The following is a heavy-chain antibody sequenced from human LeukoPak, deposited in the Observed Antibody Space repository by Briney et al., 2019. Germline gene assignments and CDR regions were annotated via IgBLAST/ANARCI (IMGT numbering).Heavy chain of an antibody. CDR3: AKDPSDIVVVPAAIRDDY. D-gene: IGHD2-2*02. V-gene: IGHV3-30*02. J-gene: IGHJ4*02. CDR2: IRYDGSNK. Sequence: GGSRRLSCAASGFTFSSYGMHWVRQAPGKGLEWVAFIRYDGSNKYYADSVKGRFTISRDNSKNTLYLQMNSLRAEDTVVYYCAKDPSDIVVVPAAIRDDYWGQGTLVTVSS. CDR1: GFTFSSYG.